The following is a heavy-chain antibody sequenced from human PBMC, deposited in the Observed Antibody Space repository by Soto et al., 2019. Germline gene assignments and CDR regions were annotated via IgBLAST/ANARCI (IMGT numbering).Heavy chain of an antibody. J-gene: IGHJ4*02. CDR3: ARXTYYYDSSANYQYYFDS. V-gene: IGHV5-10-1*01. CDR2: IDPSDSYT. D-gene: IGHD3-22*01. Sequence: GESLKISCKGSGYSFTVYWISWVRQMPGKGLEWMGRIDPSDSYTNYSPSFQGHVTISAAKSISTAYLQWSSLKASDTAMYYCARXTYYYDSSANYQYYFDSWGPGTLVTVSS. CDR1: GYSFTVYW.